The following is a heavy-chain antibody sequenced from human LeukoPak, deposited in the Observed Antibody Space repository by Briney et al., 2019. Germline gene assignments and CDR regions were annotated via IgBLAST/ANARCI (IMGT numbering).Heavy chain of an antibody. CDR1: GYTFTSYY. D-gene: IGHD2-2*02. J-gene: IGHJ5*02. CDR3: ARGYGYCSSTSCYIGWFDP. V-gene: IGHV1-46*01. CDR2: INPSGGST. Sequence: GASVKVSCKASGYTFTSYYMHWVRQAPGQGLEWMGIINPSGGSTSYAQKFQGRVTMTRDMSTSTVYMELSSLRSEDTAVYYCARGYGYCSSTSCYIGWFDPWGQGTLVTVSS.